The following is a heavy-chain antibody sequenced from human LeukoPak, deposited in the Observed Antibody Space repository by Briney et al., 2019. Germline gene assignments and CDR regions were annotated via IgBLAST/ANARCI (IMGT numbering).Heavy chain of an antibody. D-gene: IGHD5-12*01. J-gene: IGHJ3*02. CDR3: AREFSGYAFDI. CDR1: GFTFDDYA. Sequence: PGGSLRLSCAASGFTFDDYAMHWVRQAPGKGLEWVSGISWNSGSIGYADSVQGRFTISRDNSKNTLYLQMNSLRAEDMAVYYCAREFSGYAFDIWGQGTMVTVSS. V-gene: IGHV3-9*03. CDR2: ISWNSGSI.